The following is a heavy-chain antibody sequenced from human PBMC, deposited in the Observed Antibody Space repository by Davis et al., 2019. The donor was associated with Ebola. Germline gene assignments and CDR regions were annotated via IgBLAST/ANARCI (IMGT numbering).Heavy chain of an antibody. D-gene: IGHD2-15*01. CDR2: IYHTGDT. CDR1: GGSITSYY. Sequence: SETLALTCTVPGGSITSYYWNWIRQPPGKGLEWIGEIYHTGDTNYNPSLKSRVTISVDTSKNQFSLRLNSVTAADTAVYYCARVNFCIGGSCYSHDHWGQGTLVTVSS. J-gene: IGHJ5*02. V-gene: IGHV4-59*12. CDR3: ARVNFCIGGSCYSHDH.